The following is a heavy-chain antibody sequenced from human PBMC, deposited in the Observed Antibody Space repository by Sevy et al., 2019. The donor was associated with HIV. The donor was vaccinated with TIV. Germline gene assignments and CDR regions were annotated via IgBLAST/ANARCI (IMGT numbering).Heavy chain of an antibody. D-gene: IGHD1-26*01. J-gene: IGHJ3*02. CDR3: ARDRAWESGAFDI. CDR1: GFTFSSYA. V-gene: IGHV3-30-3*01. Sequence: GGSLRLSCAASGFTFSSYAMHWVRQAPGKGLEWVAVISYDGSNKYYADSVKGRFTISRDNSKNTLYLQRNSLRAEDTAVYYCARDRAWESGAFDIWGQGTMVTVSS. CDR2: ISYDGSNK.